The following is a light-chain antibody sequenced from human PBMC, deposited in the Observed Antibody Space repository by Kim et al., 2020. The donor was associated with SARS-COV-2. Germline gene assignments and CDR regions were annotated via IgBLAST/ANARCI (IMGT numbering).Light chain of an antibody. V-gene: IGKV1-39*01. CDR1: QSIGTH. Sequence: DIQMTQSPSSLSASLGDSVTITCRASQSIGTHLNWFQQKPGKAPNLMIYTTANLQSGVPSRFSGSGSGTDFTLTISSLQPEDFATYYCQQSYSAPWTFGQGTKVDIK. CDR3: QQSYSAPWT. CDR2: TTA. J-gene: IGKJ1*01.